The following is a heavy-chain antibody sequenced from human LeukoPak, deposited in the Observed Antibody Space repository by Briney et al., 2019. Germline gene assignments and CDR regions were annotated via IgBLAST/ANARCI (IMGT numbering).Heavy chain of an antibody. D-gene: IGHD6-19*01. CDR2: IYSGST. Sequence: PSETLSLTCTVSGGSISSSSYYWGWIRQPPGKGLEWIATIYSGSTYYNPSLKSRVTISVDTSKNEFSLKLSSVTAADTAVYYCAREQWLATWGQGTLVTVSS. J-gene: IGHJ5*02. V-gene: IGHV4-39*07. CDR3: AREQWLAT. CDR1: GGSISSSSYY.